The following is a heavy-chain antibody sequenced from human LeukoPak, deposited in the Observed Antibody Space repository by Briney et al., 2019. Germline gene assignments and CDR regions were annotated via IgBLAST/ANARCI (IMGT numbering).Heavy chain of an antibody. J-gene: IGHJ6*03. CDR2: ISYDGSNK. V-gene: IGHV3-30*18. Sequence: GGSLRLSCAASGFTFSSYGMHWVRQAPGKGLEWVAVISYDGSNKYYADSVKGRFTISRDNSKNTLYLQMNSLRAEDTAVYYCAKVGDTAMGYYYYMDVWGKGTTVTISS. CDR1: GFTFSSYG. CDR3: AKVGDTAMGYYYYMDV. D-gene: IGHD5-18*01.